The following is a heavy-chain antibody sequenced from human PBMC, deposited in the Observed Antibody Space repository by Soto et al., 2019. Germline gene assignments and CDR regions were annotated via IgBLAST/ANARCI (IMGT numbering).Heavy chain of an antibody. CDR3: ARVKVVGYVLDV. CDR1: GGSFSGYY. J-gene: IGHJ6*02. Sequence: PSETLSLTCAVFGGSFSGYYWSWIRQPPGKGLEWIGEINHSGNTNYSPSRQSRVSISVDTSKNQFSLRLSSVTAADTAVYYCARVKVVGYVLDVWGQGTTVTVSS. V-gene: IGHV4-34*01. CDR2: INHSGNT. D-gene: IGHD2-15*01.